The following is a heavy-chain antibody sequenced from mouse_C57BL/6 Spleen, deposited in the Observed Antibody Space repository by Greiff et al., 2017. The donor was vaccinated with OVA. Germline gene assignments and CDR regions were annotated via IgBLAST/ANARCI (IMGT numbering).Heavy chain of an antibody. CDR2: IYPGGGDT. CDR1: GYAFSSSW. J-gene: IGHJ4*01. D-gene: IGHD2-3*01. Sequence: QVQLQQPGAELVKPGASVKISCKASGYAFSSSWMTWVKQRPGKGLEWIGRIYPGGGDTNYNGKFKGKATLTADKSSSTAYMQLSSLTSEDSAVYCYAICDGYAMDYWGQGTSVTVSA. V-gene: IGHV1-82*01. CDR3: AICDGYAMDY.